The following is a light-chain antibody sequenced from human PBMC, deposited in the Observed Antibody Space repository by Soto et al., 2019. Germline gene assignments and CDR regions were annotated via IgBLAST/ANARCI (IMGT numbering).Light chain of an antibody. V-gene: IGLV4-69*01. Sequence: QSVLTQSPSASASLGASVKLTCTLSSGHSSHAIAWHQQQPEKGPRYLMKLNSDGSHSKGDGIPDRFSGSSSGAERYLTISSLQSEDEAEYYCQTWGTGIWVFGGGTKVTVL. CDR3: QTWGTGIWV. CDR2: LNSDGSH. CDR1: SGHSSHA. J-gene: IGLJ3*02.